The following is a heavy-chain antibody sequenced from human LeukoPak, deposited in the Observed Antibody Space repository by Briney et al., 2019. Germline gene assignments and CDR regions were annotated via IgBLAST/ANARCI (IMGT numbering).Heavy chain of an antibody. J-gene: IGHJ3*02. Sequence: PSETLSLTCTVSGGSLTNHYWNWIRHPAGTGLEYIGRIYHTGSTDYNPSLKSRVTLLVDTSNNQFSLNLTSVTAADTAVYYCARGPLGGESFDIWGQGTMVTVSS. CDR3: ARGPLGGESFDI. D-gene: IGHD3-16*01. CDR2: IYHTGST. CDR1: GGSLTNHY. V-gene: IGHV4-4*07.